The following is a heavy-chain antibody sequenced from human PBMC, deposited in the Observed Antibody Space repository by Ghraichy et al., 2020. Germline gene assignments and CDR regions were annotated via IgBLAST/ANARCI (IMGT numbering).Heavy chain of an antibody. CDR3: ARDTLRGSAGYYYYGMDV. CDR1: GFTFSSYC. Sequence: GGSLRLSCAASGFTFSSYCMHWVRQAPGKGLVWVSCINSDGSSTSYADSVKGRFTISRDNAKNTLYLQMNSLRAEDTAVYYCARDTLRGSAGYYYYGMDVWGQGTTVTVSS. V-gene: IGHV3-74*01. J-gene: IGHJ6*02. D-gene: IGHD3-10*01. CDR2: INSDGSST.